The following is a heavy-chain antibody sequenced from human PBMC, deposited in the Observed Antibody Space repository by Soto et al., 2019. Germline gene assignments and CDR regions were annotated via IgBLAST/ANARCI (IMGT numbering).Heavy chain of an antibody. J-gene: IGHJ4*02. CDR2: ISGSGGST. Sequence: PGGSLSLSCAASGFTFSSYAMSWVRQAPGKGLEWVSAISGSGGSTYYADSVKGRFTISRDNSKNTLYLQMNSLRAEDTAVYYCARFPWIGAMIVVDVDYWGQGTLVTVSS. D-gene: IGHD3-22*01. CDR1: GFTFSSYA. CDR3: ARFPWIGAMIVVDVDY. V-gene: IGHV3-23*01.